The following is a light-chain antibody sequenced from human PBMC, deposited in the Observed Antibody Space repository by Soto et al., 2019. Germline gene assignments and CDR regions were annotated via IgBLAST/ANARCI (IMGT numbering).Light chain of an antibody. CDR2: DPS. V-gene: IGKV1-5*01. CDR1: QSISSW. J-gene: IGKJ1*01. Sequence: DIQMTQSPSTLSASVGDRVTITCRASQSISSWLAWYQQKPGKAPKILIYDPSSLESGFPSRFIGSGSGTECTLTISSLQPDDFATYYCQHYKSYSGTFGQGTKVEIK. CDR3: QHYKSYSGT.